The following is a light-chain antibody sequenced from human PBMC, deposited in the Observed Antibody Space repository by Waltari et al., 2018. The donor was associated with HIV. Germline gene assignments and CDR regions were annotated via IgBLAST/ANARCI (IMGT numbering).Light chain of an antibody. V-gene: IGLV2-23*02. CDR1: SSDVGSYNL. Sequence: QSALTQPASVSGSSGQSITISCPGTSSDVGSYNLVSWYQQHPGKAPKLMIYEVSKRPSGVSNRFSGSKSGNTASLTISGLQAEDEADYYCCSYAGSSTFEVFGGGTKLTVL. CDR2: EVS. J-gene: IGLJ3*02. CDR3: CSYAGSSTFEV.